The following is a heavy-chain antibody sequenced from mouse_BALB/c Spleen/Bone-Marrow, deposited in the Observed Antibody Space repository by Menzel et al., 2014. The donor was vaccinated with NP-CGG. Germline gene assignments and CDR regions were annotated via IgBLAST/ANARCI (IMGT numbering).Heavy chain of an antibody. CDR3: ARNYDYDGGYCAMDY. CDR1: GYTFTGYW. V-gene: IGHV1-7*01. CDR2: INPITGYT. D-gene: IGHD2-4*01. Sequence: QVQLQQSGAQVAKPGASVKMSCKASGYTFTGYWVHWVKQRPGQGLEWIGYINPITGYTEYNQKFKDKATLTADKSSSTAYMQLSSLTSEDSAVYYCARNYDYDGGYCAMDYWGQGTSVTVSS. J-gene: IGHJ4*01.